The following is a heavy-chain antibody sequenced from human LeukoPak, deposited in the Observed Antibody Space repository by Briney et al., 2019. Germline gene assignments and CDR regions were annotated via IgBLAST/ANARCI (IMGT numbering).Heavy chain of an antibody. CDR1: GFTFSTYT. Sequence: GGSLRLSCAASGFTFSTYTMNWVRQAPGKGLEWISYIGWSDSAIFYADSVKGRFTISRDSAKNSLFLQMNSLSDEDTAVYYCARDHQWSFDSWGQGTLATVSS. CDR3: ARDHQWSFDS. D-gene: IGHD2-15*01. J-gene: IGHJ4*02. CDR2: IGWSDSAI. V-gene: IGHV3-48*02.